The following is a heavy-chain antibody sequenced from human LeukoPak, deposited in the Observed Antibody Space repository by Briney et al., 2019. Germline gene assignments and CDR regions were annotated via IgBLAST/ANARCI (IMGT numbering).Heavy chain of an antibody. V-gene: IGHV3-21*01. CDR1: GFTFSTYY. Sequence: PGGSLRLSCAASGFTFSTYYVNWVRQAPGKGLEWVSSISSGGSYIYYADSVKGRFTISRDNAKNSLYLQMNSLRAEDTAVYYCARETGGFESWGEGTLVTVSS. D-gene: IGHD3-10*01. CDR2: ISSGGSYI. J-gene: IGHJ4*02. CDR3: ARETGGFES.